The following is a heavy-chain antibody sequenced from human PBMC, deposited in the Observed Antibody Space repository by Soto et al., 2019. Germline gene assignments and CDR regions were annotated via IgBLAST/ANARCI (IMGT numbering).Heavy chain of an antibody. D-gene: IGHD3-10*01. CDR3: ARRGYLWLGELSSPGYYYYGMDV. J-gene: IGHJ6*02. Sequence: GESLKISCKGSGYSFTSYWIGWVRQMPGKGLEWMGIIYPGDSDTRYSPSFQGQVTISADKSISTAYLQWSSLKASDTAMYYCARRGYLWLGELSSPGYYYYGMDVWGQGTTATVSS. CDR1: GYSFTSYW. V-gene: IGHV5-51*01. CDR2: IYPGDSDT.